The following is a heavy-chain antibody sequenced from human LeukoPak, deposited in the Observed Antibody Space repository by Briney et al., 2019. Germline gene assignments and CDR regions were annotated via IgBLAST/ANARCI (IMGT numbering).Heavy chain of an antibody. CDR2: IYYSGST. CDR3: ARETGSGSYYNSDAFDI. D-gene: IGHD3-10*01. Sequence: PSETLSLTCTVSGGSVSSGSYYWSWIRQPPGKGLEWIGYIYYSGSTNYNPSLKSRVTISVDTSKNQFSLKLSSVTAADTAVYYCARETGSGSYYNSDAFDIWGQGTMVTVSS. CDR1: GGSVSSGSYY. V-gene: IGHV4-61*01. J-gene: IGHJ3*02.